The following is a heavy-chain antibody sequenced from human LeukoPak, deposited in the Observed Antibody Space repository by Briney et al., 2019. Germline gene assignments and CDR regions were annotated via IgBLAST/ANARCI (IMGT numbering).Heavy chain of an antibody. D-gene: IGHD4-23*01. CDR1: GYTFTGYY. Sequence: SVKLSCKASGYTFTGYYMHWVRQAPRQGLEWMGEIIPLFDTINYAQNFQGRVTITADEFTSTAYMELSSLRSDDTAVYYCARDRPGNSLETWGPGNPVTVSS. J-gene: IGHJ5*02. V-gene: IGHV1-69*13. CDR2: IIPLFDTI. CDR3: ARDRPGNSLET.